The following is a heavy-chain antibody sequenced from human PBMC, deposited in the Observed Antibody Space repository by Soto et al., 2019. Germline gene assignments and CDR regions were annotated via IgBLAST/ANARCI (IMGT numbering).Heavy chain of an antibody. J-gene: IGHJ5*02. CDR1: GFTFSSYS. Sequence: EVPLVESGGGLVQPGGSLRLSCAASGFTFSSYSMNWVRQAPGKGLEWVSYISSSSSTIYYADSVKGRFTISRDNAKNSLYLQMNSLRAEDTAVYYCASSSGWYTSWFDPWGQGTLVTVSS. D-gene: IGHD6-19*01. V-gene: IGHV3-48*01. CDR2: ISSSSSTI. CDR3: ASSSGWYTSWFDP.